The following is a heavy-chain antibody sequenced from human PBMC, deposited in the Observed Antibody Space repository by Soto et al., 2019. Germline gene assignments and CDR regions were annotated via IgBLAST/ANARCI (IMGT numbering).Heavy chain of an antibody. CDR3: AREIYSGSYFDY. D-gene: IGHD3-10*01. J-gene: IGHJ4*02. Sequence: GGSLRLSCAASEFTFSSYWMHWVRQAPGKGLVWVSRINSDGSTTTYADSVKGRFTISRDNAENMVYLQMNSLRAEDTAVYYCAREIYSGSYFDYWGQGTLVTVSS. CDR1: EFTFSSYW. V-gene: IGHV3-74*01. CDR2: INSDGSTT.